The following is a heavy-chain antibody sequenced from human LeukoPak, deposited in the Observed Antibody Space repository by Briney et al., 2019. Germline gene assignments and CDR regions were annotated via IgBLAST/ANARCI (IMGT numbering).Heavy chain of an antibody. Sequence: GGSLRLSCAASGFTFSSYWMSWVRQAPGKGLEWVSVIYSGGSTYYADSVKGRFTISRDNSRNTLYLQMNSLRAEDTAVYYCAGGYCSGGSCIDAFDIWGQGTMVTVSS. J-gene: IGHJ3*02. CDR3: AGGYCSGGSCIDAFDI. CDR2: IYSGGST. V-gene: IGHV3-66*01. D-gene: IGHD2-15*01. CDR1: GFTFSSYW.